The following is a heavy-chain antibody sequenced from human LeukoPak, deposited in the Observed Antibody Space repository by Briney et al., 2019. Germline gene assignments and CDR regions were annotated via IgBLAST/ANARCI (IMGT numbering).Heavy chain of an antibody. CDR1: GVSISNYY. CDR2: IYQSGST. D-gene: IGHD3-10*01. Sequence: PAETLSLTCTVSGVSISNYYGSWVRQPPGKGLEWVGYIYQSGSTDYNASLKSGVTISVDTSKNQSALKQSSVTAAETAVYYCAKNGPRWFSFDPWGQGTLVTVSP. V-gene: IGHV4-59*12. J-gene: IGHJ5*02. CDR3: AKNGPRWFSFDP.